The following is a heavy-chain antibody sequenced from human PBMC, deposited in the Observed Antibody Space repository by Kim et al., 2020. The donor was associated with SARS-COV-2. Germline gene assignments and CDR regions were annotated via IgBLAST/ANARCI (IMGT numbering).Heavy chain of an antibody. Sequence: GGSLRLSCAASGFTFSSYAMSWVRQAPGKGLEWVSAISGSGGSTYYADSVKGRFTISRDNSKNTLYLQMNSLRAEDTAVYYCAKGSPDTVTTSFYYYYGMDVWGQGTTVTVSS. J-gene: IGHJ6*02. D-gene: IGHD4-17*01. CDR1: GFTFSSYA. CDR2: ISGSGGST. V-gene: IGHV3-23*01. CDR3: AKGSPDTVTTSFYYYYGMDV.